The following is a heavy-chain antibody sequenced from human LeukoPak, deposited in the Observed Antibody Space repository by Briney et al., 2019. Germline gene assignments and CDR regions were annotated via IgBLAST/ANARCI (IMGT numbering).Heavy chain of an antibody. V-gene: IGHV4-59*01. Sequence: SETLSLTCTVSGGSISEDYWSWIRQPPGKGLEWIGYIYYSGSTNYNPSLKSRVTISVDTSKNQFSLKLSSVTAADTAVYYCARDEISANWFDPWGQGTLVTVSS. CDR1: GGSISEDY. CDR2: IYYSGST. CDR3: ARDEISANWFDP. J-gene: IGHJ5*02. D-gene: IGHD3-10*01.